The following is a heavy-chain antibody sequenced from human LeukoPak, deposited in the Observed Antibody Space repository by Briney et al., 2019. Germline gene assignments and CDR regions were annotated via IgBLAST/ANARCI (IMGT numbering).Heavy chain of an antibody. CDR3: ARDQFYYYYMDV. Sequence: ASVKVSCKASGYTFTSYGISGVRQAPGQGLEWMGWISAYNGNTNYAQKLQGRVTMTTDTSTSTAYMELRSLRSDDTAVYYCARDQFYYYYMDVWGKGTTVTVSS. CDR1: GYTFTSYG. D-gene: IGHD5-24*01. CDR2: ISAYNGNT. J-gene: IGHJ6*03. V-gene: IGHV1-18*01.